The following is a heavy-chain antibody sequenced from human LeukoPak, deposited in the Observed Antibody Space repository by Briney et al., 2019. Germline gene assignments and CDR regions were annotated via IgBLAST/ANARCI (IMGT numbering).Heavy chain of an antibody. CDR3: ARGQRGSYDY. J-gene: IGHJ4*02. Sequence: GGPLRLSCAASGFTFRSYDMHWVRQATGKGLVWVSAIGTAGDTYYPGSVKGRFTISRENAKNSLYLQMNSLRAGDTAVYYCARGQRGSYDYWGQGTLVTVSS. CDR1: GFTFRSYD. CDR2: IGTAGDT. D-gene: IGHD1-26*01. V-gene: IGHV3-13*01.